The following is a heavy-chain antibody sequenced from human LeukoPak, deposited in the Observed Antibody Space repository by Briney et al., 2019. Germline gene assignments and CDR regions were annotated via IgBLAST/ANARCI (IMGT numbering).Heavy chain of an antibody. CDR2: IYYSGST. CDR1: GGSINNYY. CDR3: ARYDSSAIYGGGFDI. J-gene: IGHJ3*02. D-gene: IGHD3-22*01. V-gene: IGHV4-59*01. Sequence: SETPSLTCTVSGGSINNYYWSWIRQPPGKGLEWIGYIYYSGSTNYNPSLKSRVTVLVETSKKQFSLKLSSVTAADTAVYYCARYDSSAIYGGGFDIWGQGTMVTVSS.